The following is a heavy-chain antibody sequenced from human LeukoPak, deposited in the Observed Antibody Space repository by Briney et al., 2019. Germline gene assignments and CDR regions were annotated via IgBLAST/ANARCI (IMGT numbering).Heavy chain of an antibody. CDR1: GFTFSSYA. CDR3: ARAYYGSGSYYNL. D-gene: IGHD3-10*01. Sequence: PGGSLRLSCAASGFTFSSYAMHWVRQAPGKGLEYVSAISSNGGSTYYANSVKGRFTISRDNSKNTLYPQMGSLRAEDMAVYYCARAYYGSGSYYNLWGQGTLVTVSS. V-gene: IGHV3-64*01. J-gene: IGHJ5*02. CDR2: ISSNGGST.